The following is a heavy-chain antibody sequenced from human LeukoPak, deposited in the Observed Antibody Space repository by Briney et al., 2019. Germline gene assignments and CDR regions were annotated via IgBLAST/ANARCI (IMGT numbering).Heavy chain of an antibody. D-gene: IGHD6-19*01. V-gene: IGHV3-30*04. CDR2: ISYDGSNK. CDR3: ARDSSGWDY. CDR1: GFTFSSYA. Sequence: GRSLRLSCAASGFTFSSYAMHWVRQAPGKGLEWVAVISYDGSNKYYADSVKGRFTISRDNSKNTLYLQMNSLRAEDTAVYHCARDSSGWDYWGQGTLVTVSS. J-gene: IGHJ4*02.